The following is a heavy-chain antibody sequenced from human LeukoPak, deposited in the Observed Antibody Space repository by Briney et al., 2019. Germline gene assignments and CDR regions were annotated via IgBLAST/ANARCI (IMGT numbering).Heavy chain of an antibody. V-gene: IGHV4-59*08. CDR1: GGSISNYY. J-gene: IGHJ4*02. CDR3: ARGSSGWYLHYFDY. CDR2: IYYSGST. D-gene: IGHD6-19*01. Sequence: SETLSLTCTIPGGSISNYYWSWIRQPPGKGLEWIGYIYYSGSTNYNPSLRSRVTISVDTSKNQFSLKLSSVTAADTAVYYCARGSSGWYLHYFDYWGQGTLVTVSS.